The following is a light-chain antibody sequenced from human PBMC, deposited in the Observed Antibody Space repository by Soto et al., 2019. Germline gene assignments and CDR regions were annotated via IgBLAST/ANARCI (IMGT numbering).Light chain of an antibody. CDR2: DAS. Sequence: EIVLTQSPATLSLSPGERATLSCRASRSVSSYLAWYQQKPGQAPRLLIYDASNRATGIPARFSGSGSGTDFTLTISSLEPEDFAVYYCQQRDSWVTFGQGTRLEIK. CDR3: QQRDSWVT. V-gene: IGKV3-11*01. J-gene: IGKJ5*01. CDR1: RSVSSY.